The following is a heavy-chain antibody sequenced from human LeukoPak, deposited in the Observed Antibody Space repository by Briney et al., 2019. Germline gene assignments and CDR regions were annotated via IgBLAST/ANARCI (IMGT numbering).Heavy chain of an antibody. D-gene: IGHD3-16*02. CDR1: GGSVRSGSYY. CDR2: IFHNGST. V-gene: IGHV4-61*01. Sequence: SETLSLSCSVSGGSVRSGSYYWAWIRQPPGKGLEWNGYIFHNGSTNYNPSLKSRVTISIDPSTNQFSLRLNSVAAADTAVYFCARGGDYIWGTFRRIDYWGQGSLVIVSS. CDR3: ARGGDYIWGTFRRIDY. J-gene: IGHJ4*02.